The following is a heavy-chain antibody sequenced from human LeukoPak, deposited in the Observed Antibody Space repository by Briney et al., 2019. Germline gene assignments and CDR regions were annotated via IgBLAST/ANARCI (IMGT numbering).Heavy chain of an antibody. CDR3: AILSWDGRGSFY. J-gene: IGHJ4*02. Sequence: PGGSLRLSCAASGYTFSSYEMNWVRQAQGKGLEWVSSISSSSSYIYYADSGKGRFTITRENAKNSLYLQMNSLVAEDTAVEFYAILSWDGRGSFYWGQGTLVTVSS. CDR1: GYTFSSYE. V-gene: IGHV3-21*04. CDR2: ISSSSSYI. D-gene: IGHD2/OR15-2a*01.